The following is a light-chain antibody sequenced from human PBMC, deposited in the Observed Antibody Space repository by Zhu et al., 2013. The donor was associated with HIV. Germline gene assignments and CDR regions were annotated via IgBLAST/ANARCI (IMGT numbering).Light chain of an antibody. Sequence: DIQMTQSPSSLSASVGDRVTVTCQASQGISNYLNWYQQRPGEAPRLLIYDASNLDTGVPSRFSGSGSGTDFTFTITNVQPGDFGTYYCQHYDNPPLTFGGGTKVEIK. V-gene: IGKV1-33*01. CDR3: QHYDNPPLT. J-gene: IGKJ4*01. CDR2: DAS. CDR1: QGISNY.